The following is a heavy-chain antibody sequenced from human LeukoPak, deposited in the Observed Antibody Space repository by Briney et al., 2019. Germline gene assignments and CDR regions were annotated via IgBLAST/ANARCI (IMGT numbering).Heavy chain of an antibody. CDR2: IISSNGYI. CDR1: GFSFSAYS. CDR3: ARSRYCSSTSCYRRDWFDP. J-gene: IGHJ5*02. D-gene: IGHD2-2*02. Sequence: GGSLRLSCAASGFSFSAYSMNWVRQAPGKGLEWVSSIISSNGYIYYADSVKGRFTISRDNAENSLYLHMNTLRAEDTAVYYCARSRYCSSTSCYRRDWFDPWGQGTLVTVSS. V-gene: IGHV3-21*01.